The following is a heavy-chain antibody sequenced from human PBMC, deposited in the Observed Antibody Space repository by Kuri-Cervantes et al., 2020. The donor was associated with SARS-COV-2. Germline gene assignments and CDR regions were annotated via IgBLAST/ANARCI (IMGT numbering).Heavy chain of an antibody. CDR2: INHSGST. J-gene: IGHJ6*03. Sequence: GSLRLSCAVYGGSFSGYYWSWIRQPPGKGLEWIGEINHSGSTNYNPSLKSRVTISVDTSKNQFSLRLSSVTAADTALYYCAREYCSGGSCSPFSYYYMDVWGNGTTVTVSS. V-gene: IGHV4-34*01. CDR1: GGSFSGYY. D-gene: IGHD2-15*01. CDR3: AREYCSGGSCSPFSYYYMDV.